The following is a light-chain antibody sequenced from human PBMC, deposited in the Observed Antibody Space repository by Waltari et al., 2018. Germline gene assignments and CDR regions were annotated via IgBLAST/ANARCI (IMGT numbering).Light chain of an antibody. Sequence: NFMLTQPHSVSESPGKTVTISCTCSSGSIASNYVQWYQQRPGSSPTTVIYEDNPRPSGVPDRFSGSIDSSSNSASLTISGLKTEDESDYYCQSYDSSMGVFGGGTKLTVL. J-gene: IGLJ2*01. CDR3: QSYDSSMGV. CDR2: EDN. CDR1: SGSIASNY. V-gene: IGLV6-57*01.